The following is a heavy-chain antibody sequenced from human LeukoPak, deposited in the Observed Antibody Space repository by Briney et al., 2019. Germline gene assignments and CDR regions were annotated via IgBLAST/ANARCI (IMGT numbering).Heavy chain of an antibody. J-gene: IGHJ4*02. Sequence: GGSLRLSCAASGFTLSSFAMNWVRQAPGKGLEWVSAISGSGSSTFYADSVKGRFTISRDTSENTLYLQINSLRAEDTAVYYCVKRTVNYPFDFWGQGTLLTVSS. CDR3: VKRTVNYPFDF. D-gene: IGHD1-7*01. CDR2: ISGSGSST. CDR1: GFTLSSFA. V-gene: IGHV3-23*01.